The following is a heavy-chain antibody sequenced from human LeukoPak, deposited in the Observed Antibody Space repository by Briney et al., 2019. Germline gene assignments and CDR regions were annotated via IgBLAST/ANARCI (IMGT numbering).Heavy chain of an antibody. Sequence: PGVSLRLYCAASGFTVRSYSMNWVRQARGKGLEWVSSISRTSTYMYYADSVKGRFTISRDNAKNSLYLQMNSLRAEDTAVYFCVRDLEYSTSSVSGRSFDYWGQGTLVTVSS. CDR3: VRDLEYSTSSVSGRSFDY. CDR2: ISRTSTYM. CDR1: GFTVRSYS. J-gene: IGHJ4*02. V-gene: IGHV3-21*01. D-gene: IGHD6-6*01.